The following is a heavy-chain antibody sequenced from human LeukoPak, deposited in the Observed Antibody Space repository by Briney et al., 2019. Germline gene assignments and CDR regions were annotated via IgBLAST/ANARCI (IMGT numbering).Heavy chain of an antibody. V-gene: IGHV1-2*02. CDR1: GYTFTGFY. J-gene: IGHJ4*02. D-gene: IGHD3-22*01. Sequence: GASVKVSCKASGYTFTGFYIHWVRQAPGQGLEWMGWVNPNSGDTNYAQNFQARVTMTWDTSISTVYLELSRLTSDDTAVYYCAKETYYDSSGAPLFDYWGQGTLVTVSS. CDR3: AKETYYDSSGAPLFDY. CDR2: VNPNSGDT.